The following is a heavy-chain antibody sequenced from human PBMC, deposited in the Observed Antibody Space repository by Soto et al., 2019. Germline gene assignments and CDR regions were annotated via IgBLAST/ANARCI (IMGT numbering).Heavy chain of an antibody. CDR2: ITGGGHT. V-gene: IGHV3-23*01. D-gene: IGHD3-3*01. Sequence: EVQVLESGGGLVQPGGSLRLSCSASGLTFNDINWVRQAPGKGLEWISRITGGGHTDYVDSVKGRFTISRDNSKNTVYLQMNSLRADDTAVYYCAKDRSGWSCFDIWGQGTVVTVSS. CDR1: GLTFND. J-gene: IGHJ3*02. CDR3: AKDRSGWSCFDI.